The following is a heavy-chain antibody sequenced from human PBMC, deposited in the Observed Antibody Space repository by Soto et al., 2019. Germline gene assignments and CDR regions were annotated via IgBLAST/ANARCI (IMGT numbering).Heavy chain of an antibody. Sequence: QVQFGQSGAEVKKPGASVKVSCKTPGYPFTRYNRHWVRQAPGRGLEWMGWINVGNVNTRYSHKFQGRLTLTRDTPGNTAYLELHSMISEDTAVSYCATPQDYDGCLDSWGEVNLVTVAS. CDR2: INVGNVNT. D-gene: IGHD3-22*01. J-gene: IGHJ4*02. CDR1: GYPFTRYN. CDR3: ATPQDYDGCLDS. V-gene: IGHV1-3*01.